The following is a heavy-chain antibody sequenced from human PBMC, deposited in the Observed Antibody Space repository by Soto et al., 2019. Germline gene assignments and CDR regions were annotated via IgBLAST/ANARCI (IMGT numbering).Heavy chain of an antibody. CDR2: IYYSGST. CDR3: ATNGDYYDGSGPKYFQH. D-gene: IGHD3-22*01. J-gene: IGHJ1*01. Sequence: QVQLQESGPGLVKPSQTLSLTCTVSGGSIRTGGYYWYWVRQRPGLGLECIGYIYYSGSTYYNPSLKSRVSITVDTSNNQFSLKLSSVTAADTAVYYCATNGDYYDGSGPKYFQHWGQGTLVTVSS. V-gene: IGHV4-31*03. CDR1: GGSIRTGGYY.